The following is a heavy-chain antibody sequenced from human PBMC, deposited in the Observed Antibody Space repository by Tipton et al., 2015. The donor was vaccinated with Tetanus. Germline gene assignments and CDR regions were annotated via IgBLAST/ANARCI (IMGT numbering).Heavy chain of an antibody. V-gene: IGHV4-61*08. D-gene: IGHD3-9*01. CDR2: VYYSGST. CDR3: ARSGYYSRAYYHYRMDV. J-gene: IGHJ6*02. CDR1: GGSISSADYY. Sequence: TLSLTCTVSGGSISSADYYWSWIRQPPAKGLEWIGYVYYSGSTNYSPSLKSRVTISVDTSKNQFSLNLSSVTAADTAVYYCARSGYYSRAYYHYRMDVWGQGTTVSVSS.